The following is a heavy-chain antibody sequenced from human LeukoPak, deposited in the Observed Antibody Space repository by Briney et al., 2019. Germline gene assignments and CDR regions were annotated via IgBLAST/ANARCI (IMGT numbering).Heavy chain of an antibody. CDR3: VRSYESTGYYFLDY. V-gene: IGHV3-30*04. J-gene: IGHJ4*02. CDR2: MTLDGRSN. D-gene: IGHD3-22*01. Sequence: SGGSLRLFCATSVFTFSSYSMHGARQARGRALVWVAVMTLDGRSNYYADSVKGRFTISSDSSKHILYLQMNSPTVEDTDLYYCVRSYESTGYYFLDYWGQGTLVTVSS. CDR1: VFTFSSYS.